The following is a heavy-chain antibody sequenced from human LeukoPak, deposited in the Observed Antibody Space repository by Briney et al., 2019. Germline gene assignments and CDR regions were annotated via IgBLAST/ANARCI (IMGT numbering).Heavy chain of an antibody. V-gene: IGHV3-48*04. D-gene: IGHD3-10*01. CDR3: FDS. J-gene: IGHJ4*02. CDR2: ISNDLTTI. CDR1: RFTFSDYR. Sequence: GGSLRLSCVASRFTFSDYRMTWVRQAPGKGLEWIAYISNDLTTIHYAASVKGRFTISRDNARNYCARARGGRTYSEPGGYPVFDSWGQGTLVTVSS.